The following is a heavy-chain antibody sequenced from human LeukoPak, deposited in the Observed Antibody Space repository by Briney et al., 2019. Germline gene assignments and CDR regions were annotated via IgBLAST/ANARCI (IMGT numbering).Heavy chain of an antibody. V-gene: IGHV3-30*02. J-gene: IGHJ4*02. CDR1: GFTFSSYG. CDR2: IRYDGSNK. CDR3: AKDLSGAAYTFDY. Sequence: PGGSLRLYCAASGFTFSSYGMHWVRQAPGKGLEWVAFIRYDGSNKYYTDSVKGRFTISRDNSKNTLHLQMNSLRAEDTAVYYCAKDLSGAAYTFDYWGQGTLVTVSS. D-gene: IGHD3-16*01.